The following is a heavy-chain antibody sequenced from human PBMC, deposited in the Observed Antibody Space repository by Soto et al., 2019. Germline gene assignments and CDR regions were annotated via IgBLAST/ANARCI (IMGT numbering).Heavy chain of an antibody. V-gene: IGHV4-30-4*01. CDR1: GGSISSGDNY. CDR2: IYYSGST. D-gene: IGHD1-7*01. Sequence: PSETLSLTCSVSGGSISSGDNYWSWIRQPPGKGLEWIGYIYYSGSTYYNPSLKSRVTISVDTSKNQFSLKLSSVTAADTAVYYCARDEKVTGTTLSWFDPWGQGTLVTVSS. CDR3: ARDEKVTGTTLSWFDP. J-gene: IGHJ5*02.